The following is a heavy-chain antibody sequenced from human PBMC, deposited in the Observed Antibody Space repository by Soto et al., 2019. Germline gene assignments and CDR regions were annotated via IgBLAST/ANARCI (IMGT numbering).Heavy chain of an antibody. CDR1: GFTFSNYW. CDR3: ARGVRYYYGVDV. Sequence: EVKLVESGGGLVQPGGSLRLSCVASGFTFSNYWMHWVRQAPRKGLVWVSRIKFDGSSTSYADSVKGRFTISRDNADNTVYLQMNSLRAEDTGVYSCARGVRYYYGVDVWGQGTTVTVSS. J-gene: IGHJ6*02. D-gene: IGHD1-1*01. V-gene: IGHV3-74*01. CDR2: IKFDGSST.